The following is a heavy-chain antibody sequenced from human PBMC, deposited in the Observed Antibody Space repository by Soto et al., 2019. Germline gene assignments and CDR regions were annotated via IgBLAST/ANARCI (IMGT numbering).Heavy chain of an antibody. D-gene: IGHD2-8*01. J-gene: IGHJ4*02. CDR1: GYIFSNYD. V-gene: IGHV1-46*01. CDR2: AHPSGRDT. CDR3: ARVRLYTNGFYSSYFFDQ. Sequence: QVQLVQSGAEVRKPGAAVKVSCKASGYIFSNYDIHWVRQAPGQGLEWMGIAHPSGRDTNYARQFRGRVTIPRDTSTSTVHMELSSLRSEDTAVYSCARVRLYTNGFYSSYFFDQWGQGTLVSVSS.